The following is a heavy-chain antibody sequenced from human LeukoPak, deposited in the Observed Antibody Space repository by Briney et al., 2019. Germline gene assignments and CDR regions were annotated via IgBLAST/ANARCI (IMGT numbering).Heavy chain of an antibody. V-gene: IGHV1-18*01. CDR2: ISAYNGNT. Sequence: ASVKVSCKASGYTFDNYGITWVRQAPGPGLEWMGWISAYNGNTNSAQKFQGRVTMTTDTSTTTAYMELRTLRSDDTAVYYCARAGDYDFWSGPLFAFDIWGQGTMVTVSS. J-gene: IGHJ3*02. D-gene: IGHD3-3*01. CDR3: ARAGDYDFWSGPLFAFDI. CDR1: GYTFDNYG.